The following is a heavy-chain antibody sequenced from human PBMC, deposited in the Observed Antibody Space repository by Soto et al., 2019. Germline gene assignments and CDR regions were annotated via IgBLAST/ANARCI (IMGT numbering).Heavy chain of an antibody. CDR2: ISGSGGST. CDR3: AKDFWAGTAAVMGFDY. CDR1: GFTFSSYA. V-gene: IGHV3-23*01. D-gene: IGHD6-13*01. Sequence: PGGSLRLSCAASGFTFSSYAMSWVRQAPGKGLEWVSAISGSGGSTYYADSVKGRFTISRDNSKNTLYLQMNSLRAEDTAVYYCAKDFWAGTAAVMGFDYWGQGTLVTVSS. J-gene: IGHJ4*02.